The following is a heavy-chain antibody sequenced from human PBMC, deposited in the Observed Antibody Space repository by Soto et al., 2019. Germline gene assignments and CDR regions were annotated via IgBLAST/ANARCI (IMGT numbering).Heavy chain of an antibody. CDR3: ARPVTLVRGSVIDFDY. CDR2: IYPGDSDT. V-gene: IGHV5-51*01. Sequence: PGESLKISCKGSGHSFTTYWIGWVRQMPGKGLEWMGTIYPGDSDTRYSPSFQGQVTISVDKVTNTAYLQWSSLRASDTAMYYCARPVTLVRGSVIDFDYWGQGTLVTVSS. CDR1: GHSFTTYW. D-gene: IGHD3-10*01. J-gene: IGHJ4*02.